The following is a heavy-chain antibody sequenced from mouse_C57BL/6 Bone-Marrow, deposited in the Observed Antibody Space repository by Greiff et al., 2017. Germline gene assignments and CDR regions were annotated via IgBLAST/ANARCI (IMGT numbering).Heavy chain of an antibody. CDR1: GYTFTSYW. V-gene: IGHV1-52*01. CDR3: ARYLDYYGSSYPYYFDY. Sequence: QVQLQQSGAELVRPGSSVKLSCKASGYTFTSYWMHWVKQRPIQGLEWIGNIDPSDSETHYNQKFKDKATLTVDKSSSTAYMQLSSLTSEDSAVYYCARYLDYYGSSYPYYFDYWGQGTTLTVSS. CDR2: IDPSDSET. D-gene: IGHD1-1*01. J-gene: IGHJ2*01.